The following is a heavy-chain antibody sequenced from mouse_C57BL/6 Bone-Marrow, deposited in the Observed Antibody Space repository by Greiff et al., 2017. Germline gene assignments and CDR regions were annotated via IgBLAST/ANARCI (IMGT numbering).Heavy chain of an antibody. CDR1: GFTFSNYW. J-gene: IGHJ2*01. V-gene: IGHV6-3*01. CDR3: TGGVPPCSYFDY. CDR2: IRLKSDNYAT. Sequence: EVHLVESGGGLVQPGGSMKLSCVASGFTFSNYWMNWVRQSPEKGLEWVAQIRLKSDNYATHYSESVKGRFTLSRDDSKSSVYLQMNNLRAEDTGIYYCTGGVPPCSYFDYWGQGTTLTVSS.